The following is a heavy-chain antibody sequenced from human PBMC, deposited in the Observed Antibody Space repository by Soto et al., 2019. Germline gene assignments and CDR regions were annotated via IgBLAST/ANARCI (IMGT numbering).Heavy chain of an antibody. D-gene: IGHD2-15*01. V-gene: IGHV1-69*12. J-gene: IGHJ6*02. CDR1: GGTFSSYA. CDR3: ARYCSGGSCYGYYYGMDV. Sequence: QVQLVQSGAEVKKPGSSVKVSCKASGGTFSSYAISWVRQAPGQGLEWMGGIIPIFGTANYAQKFQGRVTITADESTSTAYMELRSLRSEATAVYYCARYCSGGSCYGYYYGMDVWGQGTTVTVSS. CDR2: IIPIFGTA.